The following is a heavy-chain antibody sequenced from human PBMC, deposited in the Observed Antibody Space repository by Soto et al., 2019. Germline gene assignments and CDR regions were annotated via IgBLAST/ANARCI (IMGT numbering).Heavy chain of an antibody. CDR1: GYTFTSYG. Sequence: ASVKVSCKAAGYTFTSYGISWVRQAPGQGLEWMGLISAYNGNTNYAQKLQGRVTMTTDTSTSIAYMELRSLRSDDTALYYCARVTYYDFWSGYLNWFDPWGQGTLVTVSS. V-gene: IGHV1-18*01. CDR2: ISAYNGNT. CDR3: ARVTYYDFWSGYLNWFDP. D-gene: IGHD3-3*01. J-gene: IGHJ5*02.